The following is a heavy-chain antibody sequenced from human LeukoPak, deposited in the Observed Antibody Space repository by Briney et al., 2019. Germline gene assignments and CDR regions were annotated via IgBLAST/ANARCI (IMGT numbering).Heavy chain of an antibody. Sequence: PGGSLRLSCAASGFTFSSYGMHWVRQASGKGLEWVGRIRSKLNGYATVYAASVKGRFTISRDDSKNTAYLQMNSLKTEDTAMYYCTREGSGWYTDYWGQGTLVTVSS. D-gene: IGHD6-19*01. CDR2: IRSKLNGYAT. CDR3: TREGSGWYTDY. CDR1: GFTFSSYG. V-gene: IGHV3-73*01. J-gene: IGHJ4*02.